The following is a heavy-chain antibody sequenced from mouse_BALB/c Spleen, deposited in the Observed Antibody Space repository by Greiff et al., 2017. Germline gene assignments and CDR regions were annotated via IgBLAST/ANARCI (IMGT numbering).Heavy chain of an antibody. J-gene: IGHJ2*01. D-gene: IGHD1-1*01. V-gene: IGHV5-6-5*01. Sequence: DVKLVESGGGLVKPGGSLKLSCAASGFTFSSYAMSWVRQTPEKRLEWVASISSGGSTYYPDSVKGRFTISRDNARNILYLQMSSLRSEDTAMYYCARGRYYGNFDYWGQGTTLTVSS. CDR1: GFTFSSYA. CDR2: ISSGGST. CDR3: ARGRYYGNFDY.